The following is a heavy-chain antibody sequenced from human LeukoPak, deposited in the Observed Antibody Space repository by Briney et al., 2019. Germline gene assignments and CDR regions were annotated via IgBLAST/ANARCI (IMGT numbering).Heavy chain of an antibody. D-gene: IGHD6-19*01. Sequence: NASETLSLTCAVYGGSFSGYYWSWIRQPPGKGLEWIGEINHSGSTNYNPSLKSRVTISVDTSKNQFSLKLSSVTAADTAVYYCARSPGIAVAGHYNWFDPWGQGTLVTVSS. CDR1: GGSFSGYY. J-gene: IGHJ5*02. CDR2: INHSGST. V-gene: IGHV4-34*01. CDR3: ARSPGIAVAGHYNWFDP.